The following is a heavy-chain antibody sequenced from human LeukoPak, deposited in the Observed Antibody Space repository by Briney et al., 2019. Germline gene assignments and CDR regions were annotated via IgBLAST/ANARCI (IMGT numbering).Heavy chain of an antibody. CDR1: GYTFTSYD. Sequence: ASVKVSCNASGYTFTSYDINWVRQATGQGLEWMGWMNPNSGNTGYAQKFQGRVTMTRNTSISTAYMELSSLRSEDTAVYYCARGNSGYDLYYFDYWGQGTLVTVSS. D-gene: IGHD5-12*01. CDR3: ARGNSGYDLYYFDY. CDR2: MNPNSGNT. J-gene: IGHJ4*02. V-gene: IGHV1-8*01.